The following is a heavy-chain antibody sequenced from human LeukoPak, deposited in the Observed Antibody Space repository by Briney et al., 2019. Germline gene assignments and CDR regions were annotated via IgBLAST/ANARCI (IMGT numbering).Heavy chain of an antibody. V-gene: IGHV4-59*01. CDR3: PRSSSILAIPTFDH. Sequence: PSETLSLTCSVSGGSISNYYWSWIRQPPGKGLEWIGYIYYSGSTKYNSSLKSRVTISVQTSNNQFSLKLSSVTAADTAVYYCPRSSSILAIPTFDHWGRGTLVTVSS. J-gene: IGHJ4*02. CDR2: IYYSGST. CDR1: GGSISNYY. D-gene: IGHD2-21*01.